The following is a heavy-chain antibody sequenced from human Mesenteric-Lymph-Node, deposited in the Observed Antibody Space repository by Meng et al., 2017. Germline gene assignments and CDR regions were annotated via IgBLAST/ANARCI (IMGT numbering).Heavy chain of an antibody. CDR1: GFRFSGSW. CDR3: AREIAAAGTFTYYFDY. J-gene: IGHJ4*02. V-gene: IGHV3-48*04. Sequence: GGSLRLSCAASGFRFSGSWMSWVRQAPGRGLEWVSYISSSGSTIYYADSVKGRFTISRDNAKNSLYLQMNSLRAEDTAVYYCAREIAAAGTFTYYFDYWGQGTLVTVSS. D-gene: IGHD6-13*01. CDR2: ISSSGSTI.